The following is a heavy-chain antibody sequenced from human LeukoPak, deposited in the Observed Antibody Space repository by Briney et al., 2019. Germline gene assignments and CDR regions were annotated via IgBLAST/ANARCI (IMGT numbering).Heavy chain of an antibody. CDR3: ARDRDYDFWSGYPI. CDR1: GFTFDDYG. D-gene: IGHD3-3*01. J-gene: IGHJ3*02. CDR2: INWNGGST. Sequence: GGSLRLSCAASGFTFDDYGMSWVRQAPGKGLEWVSGINWNGGSTGYADSVKGRFTISRDNAKNSLYLQMNSLRAEDTALYYCARDRDYDFWSGYPIWGQGTMVTVSS. V-gene: IGHV3-20*04.